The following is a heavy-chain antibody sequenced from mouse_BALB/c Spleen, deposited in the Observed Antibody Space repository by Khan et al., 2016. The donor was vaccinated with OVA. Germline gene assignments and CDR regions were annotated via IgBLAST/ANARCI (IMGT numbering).Heavy chain of an antibody. J-gene: IGHJ4*01. V-gene: IGHV2-6-7*01. CDR3: AREIYYDYAYYYAMDY. D-gene: IGHD2-4*01. Sequence: QVQLKQSGPGLVAPSQSLSITCTVSGFSLTGYGVNWVRQPPGKGLEWLGMIWGDGSTDYNSALKSRLSISKDNSKSQVFLKMNSLQTDDTARCYCAREIYYDYAYYYAMDYWGQGTSVTVSS. CDR1: GFSLTGYG. CDR2: IWGDGST.